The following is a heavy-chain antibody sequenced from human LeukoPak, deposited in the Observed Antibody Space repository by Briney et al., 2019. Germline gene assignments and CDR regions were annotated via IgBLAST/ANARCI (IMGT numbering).Heavy chain of an antibody. J-gene: IGHJ4*02. V-gene: IGHV3-33*01. D-gene: IGHD2-2*01. CDR1: GFTFSSYG. CDR2: IWYDGSNK. CDR3: ARDRSTSSNSIYYFDY. Sequence: GRSLRLSCAASGFTFSSYGMHWVRQAPGKGLEWAAVIWYDGSNKYYADSVKGRFTISRDNSKNTLYLQMNSLRAEDTAVYYCARDRSTSSNSIYYFDYWGQGTLVTVSS.